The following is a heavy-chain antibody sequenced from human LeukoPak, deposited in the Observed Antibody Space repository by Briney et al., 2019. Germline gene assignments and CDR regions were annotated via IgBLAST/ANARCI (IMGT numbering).Heavy chain of an antibody. CDR2: MNPNSGNT. V-gene: IGHV1-8*01. J-gene: IGHJ6*02. Sequence: GASVKVSCKASGYTFTSYDINWVRQATGQGLEWMGWMNPNSGNTGYAQKFQGRVTMTRNTSISTAYMELSSLRSEDTAVYYCARPIGYSYGYYYYAMDVWGQGTTVTVSS. CDR3: ARPIGYSYGYYYYAMDV. CDR1: GYTFTSYD. D-gene: IGHD5-18*01.